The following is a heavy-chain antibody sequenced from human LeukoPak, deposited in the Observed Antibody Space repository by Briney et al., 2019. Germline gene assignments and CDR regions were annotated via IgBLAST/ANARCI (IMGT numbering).Heavy chain of an antibody. V-gene: IGHV3-7*03. CDR3: AKGSSHYYDFWSGYSHYFDY. Sequence: GGSLRLSCAASGFTFSSYWMSWVRQAPGKGLEWVANIKQDGSEKYYVDSVKGRFTISRDNAKNSLYLQMNSLRAEDTAVYYCAKGSSHYYDFWSGYSHYFDYWGQGTLVTVSS. CDR1: GFTFSSYW. D-gene: IGHD3-3*01. J-gene: IGHJ4*02. CDR2: IKQDGSEK.